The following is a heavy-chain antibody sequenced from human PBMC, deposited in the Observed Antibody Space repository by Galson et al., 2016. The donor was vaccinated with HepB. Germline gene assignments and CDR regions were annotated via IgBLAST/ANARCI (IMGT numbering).Heavy chain of an antibody. CDR1: GFPFNFYA. D-gene: IGHD1-20*01. V-gene: IGHV3-23*01. J-gene: IGHJ4*02. CDR2: ATGSGLTT. CDR3: AKLGYKSNWYQY. Sequence: SLRLSCAASGFPFNFYALTWVRQAPGKGLEWVSSATGSGLTTYYADSVKGRFTISRDNSKHTNTLYLQMNSLKVEETAVYYCAKLGYKSNWYQYWCQGTLVTFSS.